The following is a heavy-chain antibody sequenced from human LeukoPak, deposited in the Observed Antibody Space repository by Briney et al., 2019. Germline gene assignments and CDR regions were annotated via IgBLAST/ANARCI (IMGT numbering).Heavy chain of an antibody. Sequence: GGSLRLSCAASGFTFTNHWMSWVRQAPGKGLEWVANIKEDGSEKYYVDSVKGRFTVSRDNVRNSLFLQMNSLRVDDTAVYYCAKSGSSVFWSWGQGTLVTVSS. CDR3: AKSGSSVFWS. CDR2: IKEDGSEK. D-gene: IGHD3-3*02. J-gene: IGHJ5*02. CDR1: GFTFTNHW. V-gene: IGHV3-7*03.